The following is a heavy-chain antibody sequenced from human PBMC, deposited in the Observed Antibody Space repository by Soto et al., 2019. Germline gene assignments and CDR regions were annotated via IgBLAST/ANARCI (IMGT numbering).Heavy chain of an antibody. Sequence: GGSLRLSCAASGFTFSSYWMNWVRQAPGKGLVWVSRISSDGSSTTYADSVKGRFTISRDNAKNTLYLQMNSLRAEDTAVYYCAKATNGNDWYAHWGQGTLVNVSS. V-gene: IGHV3-74*01. CDR2: ISSDGSST. D-gene: IGHD2-8*01. CDR1: GFTFSSYW. J-gene: IGHJ5*02. CDR3: AKATNGNDWYAH.